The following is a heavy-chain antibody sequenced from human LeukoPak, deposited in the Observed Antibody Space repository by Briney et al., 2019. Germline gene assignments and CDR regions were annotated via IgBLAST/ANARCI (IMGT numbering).Heavy chain of an antibody. CDR3: AQFFHSGSYYNGGYHYGMDV. V-gene: IGHV1-18*01. Sequence: ASVKVSCKASGYTFTSYGISWVRQAPGQGLEWMGWISAYNGNTNYAQKLQGRVTMTTDTSTSTAYMELRSLRSDDTAVYYCAQFFHSGSYYNGGYHYGMDVWGQGTTVTVSS. J-gene: IGHJ6*02. CDR2: ISAYNGNT. CDR1: GYTFTSYG. D-gene: IGHD3-10*01.